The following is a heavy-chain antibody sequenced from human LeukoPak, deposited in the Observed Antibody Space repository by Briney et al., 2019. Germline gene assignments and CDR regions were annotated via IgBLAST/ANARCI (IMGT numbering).Heavy chain of an antibody. CDR2: LNPNSGGT. V-gene: IGHV1-2*02. J-gene: IGHJ1*01. Sequence: ASVKVSCKASGYTFTGFCIHWVRQAPGQGLEWMGWLNPNSGGTNYAQNFQGRVTMTRDTSISTGYMKLSRLRSDDTAVYYCARDLDNYSGSGSYYNGDPLFQHWGQGTLVTVSS. CDR1: GYTFTGFC. D-gene: IGHD3-10*01. CDR3: ARDLDNYSGSGSYYNGDPLFQH.